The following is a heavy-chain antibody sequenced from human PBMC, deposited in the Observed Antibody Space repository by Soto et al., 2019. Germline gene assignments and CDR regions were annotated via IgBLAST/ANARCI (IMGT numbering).Heavy chain of an antibody. CDR2: INHSGCT. D-gene: IGHD2-2*01. CDR3: ARGYCSSTSCFRYYYYGMDV. CDR1: GGSFSGYY. Sequence: SETLSLTCAVYGGSFSGYYWSWIRQPPGKGLEWIGEINHSGCTNYNPSLKSRVTISVDTSKNQFSLKLSSVTAADTAVYYCARGYCSSTSCFRYYYYGMDVWGQGTTVTVSS. J-gene: IGHJ6*02. V-gene: IGHV4-34*01.